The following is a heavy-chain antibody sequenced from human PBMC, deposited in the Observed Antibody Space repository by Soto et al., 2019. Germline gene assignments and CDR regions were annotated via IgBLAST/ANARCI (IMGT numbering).Heavy chain of an antibody. CDR1: GFTFSSYA. V-gene: IGHV3-23*01. CDR2: ISGSGGST. Sequence: GGSLRLSCAASGFTFSSYAMSWVRQAPGKGLEWVSAISGSGGSTYYADSVKGRFTISRDNSKNTLYLQMNSLRAEDTGVYYCAKDPGPIVVDSLENWGQGTLVTVSS. J-gene: IGHJ4*02. CDR3: AKDPGPIVVDSLEN. D-gene: IGHD3-22*01.